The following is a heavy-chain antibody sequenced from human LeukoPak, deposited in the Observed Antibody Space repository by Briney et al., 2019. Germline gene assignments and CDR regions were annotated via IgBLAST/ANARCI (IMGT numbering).Heavy chain of an antibody. CDR2: ISASGGTI. J-gene: IGHJ3*01. V-gene: IGHV3-48*03. CDR1: GFTFNKYE. D-gene: IGHD3-16*01. CDR3: ARMRSLGGFDF. Sequence: GGSLRLSCAASGFTFNKYEMNWVRQAPGKGLEWVSFISASGGTIYYADSVKGQFTISRDNAKNSLYLQMYSLRAEDTAVYYCARMRSLGGFDFSGQGTLVTVSS.